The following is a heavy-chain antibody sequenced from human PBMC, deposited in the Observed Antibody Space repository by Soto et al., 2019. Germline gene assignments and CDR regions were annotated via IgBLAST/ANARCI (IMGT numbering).Heavy chain of an antibody. D-gene: IGHD2-15*01. CDR1: GDSISTVDYF. J-gene: IGHJ5*01. CDR2: IYKSTTT. V-gene: IGHV4-30-4*01. CDR3: ARGRYCLTGRCFPNWFDS. Sequence: QVHLLESGPGLVKPSQTLSLTCSVSGDSISTVDYFWAWIRQPPGQALEYMGYIYKSTTTYYNPSFESRVAISLDTSKRQFSLNVTSVTAADTAVYFCARGRYCLTGRCFPNWFDSWGQGTLVTFSS.